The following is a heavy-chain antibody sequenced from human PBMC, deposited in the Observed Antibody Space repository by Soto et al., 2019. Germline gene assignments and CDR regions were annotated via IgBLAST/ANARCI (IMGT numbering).Heavy chain of an antibody. D-gene: IGHD4-17*01. Sequence: ALALTSEDSEGSSSSGDYSWNWIRQPRGKGLEWSGYIYTSGSTYYSSSLKSRVTISADTSKNQFSLKLSSVTAADTAVYYCVRLGPYGAPTAFYFDNWGQGTIVPVSP. J-gene: IGHJ4*02. V-gene: IGHV4-30-2*03. CDR3: VRLGPYGAPTAFYFDN. CDR2: IYTSGST. CDR1: EGSSSSGDYS.